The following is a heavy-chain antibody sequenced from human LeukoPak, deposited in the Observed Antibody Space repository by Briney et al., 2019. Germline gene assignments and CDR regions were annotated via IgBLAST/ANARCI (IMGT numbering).Heavy chain of an antibody. D-gene: IGHD6-13*01. Sequence: ASVKVSCKASGYTFTSYGISWVRQAPGQGLEWMGWISAYNGNTNYAQKLQGRVTMTTDTSTSTAYMELSRLRSDDTAVYYCARDVGGSSWSKYYYYMDVWGKGTTVTISS. CDR1: GYTFTSYG. J-gene: IGHJ6*03. CDR2: ISAYNGNT. CDR3: ARDVGGSSWSKYYYYMDV. V-gene: IGHV1-18*01.